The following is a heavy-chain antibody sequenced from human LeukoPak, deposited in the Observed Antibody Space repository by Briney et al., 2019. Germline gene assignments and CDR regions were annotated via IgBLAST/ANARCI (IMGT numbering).Heavy chain of an antibody. Sequence: SETLSLTCAVYVGSFSGYYWSWIRQPPGKGLEWIGEINHSGSTNYNPSLKSRVTISVDTSKNQFSLKLSSVTAANTAVYYCARGQITMVRGVKGRRFDPWGQGTLVTVSS. CDR2: INHSGST. V-gene: IGHV4-34*01. D-gene: IGHD3-10*01. J-gene: IGHJ5*02. CDR3: ARGQITMVRGVKGRRFDP. CDR1: VGSFSGYY.